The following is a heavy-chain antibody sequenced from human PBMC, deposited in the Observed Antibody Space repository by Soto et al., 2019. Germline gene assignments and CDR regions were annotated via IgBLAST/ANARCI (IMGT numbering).Heavy chain of an antibody. D-gene: IGHD3-10*01. CDR2: IDPSDSYT. J-gene: IGHJ6*02. CDR3: ASPGRSTAYYYGMDV. Sequence: GESLKISCKGSGYSFTSYWISWVRQMPGKGLEWMGRIDPSDSYTNYSPSFQGHVIISADKSISTAYLQWSSLKASDTAMYYCASPGRSTAYYYGMDVWGQGTTVTVSS. CDR1: GYSFTSYW. V-gene: IGHV5-10-1*01.